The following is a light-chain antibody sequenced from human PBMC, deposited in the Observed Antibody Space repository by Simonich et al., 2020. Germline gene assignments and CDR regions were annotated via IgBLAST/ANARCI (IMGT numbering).Light chain of an antibody. CDR3: QQYGSSLYT. CDR2: GAS. J-gene: IGKJ2*01. V-gene: IGKV3-20*01. CDR1: QSVSSSY. Sequence: EIVFTQSPGTLSLSPGESATLSCRASQSVSSSYLAWYQQKPGHAPRLLIYGASSRATRIPDRCSGSGAGTDFTLTISRLEPEDFAVYYCQQYGSSLYTLGQGTKLEIK.